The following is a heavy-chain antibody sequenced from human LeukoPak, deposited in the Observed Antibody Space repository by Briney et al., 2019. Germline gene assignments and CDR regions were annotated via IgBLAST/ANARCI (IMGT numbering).Heavy chain of an antibody. V-gene: IGHV4-39*01. CDR1: GGSITSISYF. CDR2: IYYSGTT. CDR3: ARFVFSSSFFGN. J-gene: IGHJ4*02. D-gene: IGHD6-6*01. Sequence: KPSETLSLTCTVSGGSITSISYFWGWIRQPPGKGLQWIGIIYYSGTTYYNPSLKSRVTISVDTSNNQFSLRLSSVTAADTAVYYCARFVFSSSFFGNWGQGTLVTVSS.